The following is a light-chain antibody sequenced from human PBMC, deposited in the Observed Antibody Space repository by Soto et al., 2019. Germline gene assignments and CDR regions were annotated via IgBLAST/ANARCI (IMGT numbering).Light chain of an antibody. CDR1: QSVASN. Sequence: EIVMTQSPASLSVSPGDGVTLSCRASQSVASNVAWYQQQPRQGPRLLIHGASTRAAGVPARFSGSGSATDFTLTISSLQSEDFAVYYCQQYHKWPPQYTLGQGTKLQIK. J-gene: IGKJ2*01. CDR2: GAS. V-gene: IGKV3-15*01. CDR3: QQYHKWPPQYT.